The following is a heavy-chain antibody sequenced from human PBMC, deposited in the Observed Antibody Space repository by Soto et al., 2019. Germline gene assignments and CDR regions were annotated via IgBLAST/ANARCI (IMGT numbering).Heavy chain of an antibody. V-gene: IGHV4-4*07. CDR1: GGSISSYY. Sequence: PSETLSLTCTVSGGSISSYYWSWIRQPAGKGLEWIGRIYTSGSTNYNPSLKSRVTMSVDTSKNQFSLKLSYVTAADTAVYYCARDRVYYYGSGRADYYYYGMDVWGQGTMVTVSS. CDR3: ARDRVYYYGSGRADYYYYGMDV. CDR2: IYTSGST. J-gene: IGHJ6*02. D-gene: IGHD3-10*01.